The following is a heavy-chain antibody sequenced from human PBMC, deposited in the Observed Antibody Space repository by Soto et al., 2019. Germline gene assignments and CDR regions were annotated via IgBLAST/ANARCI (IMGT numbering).Heavy chain of an antibody. CDR1: GGTFSSYT. Sequence: GASVKVSCKASGGTFSSYTISWVRQAPGRGLEWMGRIIPILGIANYAQKFQGRVTIIADKSTSTAYMELSSLGSEDTAVYYCASYHYDFWSGYSYLDAFDIWGQGTMVTVSS. D-gene: IGHD3-3*01. CDR2: IIPILGIA. CDR3: ASYHYDFWSGYSYLDAFDI. J-gene: IGHJ3*02. V-gene: IGHV1-69*02.